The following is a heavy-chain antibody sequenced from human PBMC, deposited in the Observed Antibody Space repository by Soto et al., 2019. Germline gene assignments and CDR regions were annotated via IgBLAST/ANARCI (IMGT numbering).Heavy chain of an antibody. J-gene: IGHJ4*02. V-gene: IGHV3-9*01. CDR3: AKDLLRYFDWQYRGCFDY. CDR1: GFTFDDYA. D-gene: IGHD3-9*01. Sequence: EVQLVESGGGLVQPGRSLRLSCAASGFTFDDYAMHWVRQAPGKGLEWVSGISWNSGSIGYADSVKGRFTISRDNAKNSLYLQMNSLRAEDTALYYCAKDLLRYFDWQYRGCFDYWGQGTLVTVSS. CDR2: ISWNSGSI.